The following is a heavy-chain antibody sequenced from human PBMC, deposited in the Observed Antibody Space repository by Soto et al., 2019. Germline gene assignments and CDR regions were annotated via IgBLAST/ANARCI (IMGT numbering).Heavy chain of an antibody. J-gene: IGHJ4*02. CDR1: GESIAVYW. CDR2: IDPSDSQT. V-gene: IGHV5-10-1*01. D-gene: IGHD3-22*01. Sequence: PGESLKISCNGAGESIAVYWITWVRQKPGKGLEWMGRIDPSDSQTYYSPSFRGHVTISVTKSITTVFLQWSSLRASDTAMYYCARQIYDSDTGPNFQYYFDSWGQGTPVTVSS. CDR3: ARQIYDSDTGPNFQYYFDS.